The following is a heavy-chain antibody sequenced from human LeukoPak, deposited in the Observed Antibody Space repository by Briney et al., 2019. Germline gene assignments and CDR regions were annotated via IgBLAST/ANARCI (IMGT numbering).Heavy chain of an antibody. Sequence: PGGSLRLSCAASGFTFSNYAMHWVRQAPGKGLEWVAVISYDGSNKYYADSVKGRFTISRDNAKNSLYLQMNSLRAEDTAVYYCARDHVAALNAFDIWGQGTMVTVSS. CDR1: GFTFSNYA. CDR2: ISYDGSNK. D-gene: IGHD2-15*01. V-gene: IGHV3-30-3*01. J-gene: IGHJ3*02. CDR3: ARDHVAALNAFDI.